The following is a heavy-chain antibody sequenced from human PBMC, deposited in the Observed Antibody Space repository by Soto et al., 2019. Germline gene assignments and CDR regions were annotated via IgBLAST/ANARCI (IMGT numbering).Heavy chain of an antibody. D-gene: IGHD4-17*01. Sequence: GASVKVSCKASGYTFTSYGISWVRQAPGQGLEWMGWISAYNGNTNYAQKLQGRVTMTTDTSTSTAYMELRSLRSDDTAVYYCARDVTTPYYHYGMAVWGQGTTVTVSS. CDR1: GYTFTSYG. CDR2: ISAYNGNT. V-gene: IGHV1-18*01. J-gene: IGHJ6*02. CDR3: ARDVTTPYYHYGMAV.